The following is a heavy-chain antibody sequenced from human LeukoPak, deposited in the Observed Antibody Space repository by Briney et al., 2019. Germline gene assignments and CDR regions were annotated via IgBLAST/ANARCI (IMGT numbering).Heavy chain of an antibody. Sequence: GGSLRLSCAASGFTFSSYAMSWVRQAPGKGLEWVSAISGSGGSTYYADSVKGRFTISRDNSKNTLYLQMNSLRAEDTAVYYCAKADIVVEPAAIRFDPWGQGTLVTVSS. D-gene: IGHD2-2*01. CDR3: AKADIVVEPAAIRFDP. CDR1: GFTFSSYA. V-gene: IGHV3-23*01. J-gene: IGHJ5*02. CDR2: ISGSGGST.